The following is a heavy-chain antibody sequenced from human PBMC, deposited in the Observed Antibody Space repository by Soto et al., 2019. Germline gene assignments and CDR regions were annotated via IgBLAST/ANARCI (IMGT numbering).Heavy chain of an antibody. D-gene: IGHD2-2*01. V-gene: IGHV4-39*01. Sequence: QLQLQESGPGLVKPSETLSLTCTVSGGSISSSSYYWGWIRQPPGKGLEWIGSIYYSGSTYYNPSLKSRVTISVDTSKNQFSLKLSSVTAADTAVYYCARRAVVPAAMQWLVLDRVYYFDYWGQGTLVTVSS. CDR3: ARRAVVPAAMQWLVLDRVYYFDY. CDR2: IYYSGST. CDR1: GGSISSSSYY. J-gene: IGHJ4*02.